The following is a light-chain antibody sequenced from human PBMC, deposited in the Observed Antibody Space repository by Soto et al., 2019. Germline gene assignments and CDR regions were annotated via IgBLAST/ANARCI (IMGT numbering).Light chain of an antibody. CDR3: AAWDDSLSEGV. Sequence: QSVLTQPPSASGTPGQRATISCSGSSSNIGRNYVSWYQQLPGTAPKLLIYRNNQRPSGVPDRISGSKSGTSASLAISGLRSEDEAHYYCAAWDDSLSEGVFGTATKLTVL. V-gene: IGLV1-47*01. CDR1: SSNIGRNY. J-gene: IGLJ1*01. CDR2: RNN.